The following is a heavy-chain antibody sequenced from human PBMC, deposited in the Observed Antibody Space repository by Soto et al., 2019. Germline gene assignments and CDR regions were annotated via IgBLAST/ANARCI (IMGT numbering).Heavy chain of an antibody. V-gene: IGHV3-23*01. CDR1: GFTFSSYA. Sequence: GGSLRLSCAASGFTFSSYAMSWVRQAPGKGLEWVSAISGSGGSTYYADSVKGRFTISRDNSKNTLYLQMNSLRAEDTAVYYCAKINLAQWLVRNEFNCWGQGTLVTVSS. J-gene: IGHJ4*02. CDR2: ISGSGGST. D-gene: IGHD6-19*01. CDR3: AKINLAQWLVRNEFNC.